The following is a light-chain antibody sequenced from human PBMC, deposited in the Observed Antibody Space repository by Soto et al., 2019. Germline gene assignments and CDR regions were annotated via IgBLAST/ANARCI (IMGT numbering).Light chain of an antibody. V-gene: IGKV1-39*01. CDR1: QTIKSY. CDR2: AAS. J-gene: IGKJ5*01. Sequence: DIQMTQSPSSLSASVGDRVTITCRASQTIKSYLNWYQQKPGKAPKLLIYAASSLQSEVPSRFSGSGSGTDFPLTISILQPEDFAPYYCQQSYSTLGTFGQGTRLEIK. CDR3: QQSYSTLGT.